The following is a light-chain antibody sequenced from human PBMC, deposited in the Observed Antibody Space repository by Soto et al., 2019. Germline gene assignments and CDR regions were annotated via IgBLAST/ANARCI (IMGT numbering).Light chain of an antibody. Sequence: QPVLTQSPSASASLGASVKLTCTLSSGHSSYAIAWHQQQPEKGPRYLMKLNSDGSHNKGDGIPDRFSGSSSGAERYLTISRLQSEDEADYYCQTWDTDIRVFGGGTQLTVL. J-gene: IGLJ3*02. CDR1: SGHSSYA. CDR2: LNSDGSH. V-gene: IGLV4-69*01. CDR3: QTWDTDIRV.